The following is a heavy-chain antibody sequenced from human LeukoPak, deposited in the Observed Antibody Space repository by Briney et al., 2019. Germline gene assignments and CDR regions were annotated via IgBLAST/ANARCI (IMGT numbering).Heavy chain of an antibody. CDR1: GFTFDDYG. V-gene: IGHV3-20*04. Sequence: RPGGSLRLSCAASGFTFDDYGMSWVRQAPGKVLEWVSGINWNGGSTGYADSVKGRFTISRDNAKNSLYLQMNSLRAEDTALYYCARVVYYGSGSYYTAYDYWGQGTLVTVSS. D-gene: IGHD3-10*01. CDR2: INWNGGST. CDR3: ARVVYYGSGSYYTAYDY. J-gene: IGHJ4*02.